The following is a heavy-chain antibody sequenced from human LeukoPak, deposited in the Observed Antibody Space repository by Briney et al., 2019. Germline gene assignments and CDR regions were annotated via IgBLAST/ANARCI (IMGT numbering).Heavy chain of an antibody. J-gene: IGHJ6*02. V-gene: IGHV3-33*01. CDR2: IWYDGSNK. Sequence: GGSLRLSCAASGFTFSSYGMHWVRQAPGKGLEWVAVIWYDGSNKYYADSMKGRFTISRDNSKIALYLQMNSLRAEDTAVYYCARDRSGYCSSTSCSERDYYYYGMDVWGQGTTVTVSS. CDR1: GFTFSSYG. CDR3: ARDRSGYCSSTSCSERDYYYYGMDV. D-gene: IGHD2-2*03.